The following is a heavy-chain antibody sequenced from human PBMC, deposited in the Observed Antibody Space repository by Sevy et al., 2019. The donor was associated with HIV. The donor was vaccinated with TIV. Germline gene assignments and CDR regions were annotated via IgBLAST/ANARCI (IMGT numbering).Heavy chain of an antibody. J-gene: IGHJ4*02. Sequence: GGSLRLSCAASGFTFSSYGMHWVRQAPGKGLEWVAVISYDGSNKYYADSVKGRFTISRDNSKNTLYLQMNSLRAEDTAVYYCAKDISVGVTALFDYWGQGTLVTVSS. CDR2: ISYDGSNK. D-gene: IGHD2-21*02. V-gene: IGHV3-30*18. CDR1: GFTFSSYG. CDR3: AKDISVGVTALFDY.